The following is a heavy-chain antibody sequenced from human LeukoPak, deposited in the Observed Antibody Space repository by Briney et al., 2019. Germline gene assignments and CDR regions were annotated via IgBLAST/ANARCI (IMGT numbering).Heavy chain of an antibody. V-gene: IGHV4-34*01. Sequence: SETLSLTCAVYGGSFSGYYWSWIRQPPGKGLEWIGEINHSGSTNYNPSLKSRVTISVDTSKNQFSLKLSSVTAADTAVYYCATLGGSSSWSYDYWGQGTLATVSS. CDR2: INHSGST. CDR3: ATLGGSSSWSYDY. CDR1: GGSFSGYY. D-gene: IGHD6-13*01. J-gene: IGHJ4*02.